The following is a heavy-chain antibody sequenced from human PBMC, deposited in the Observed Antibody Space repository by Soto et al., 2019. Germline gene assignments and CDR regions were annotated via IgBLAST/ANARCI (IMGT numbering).Heavy chain of an antibody. J-gene: IGHJ4*02. CDR2: IYPGDSDT. V-gene: IGHV5-51*01. CDR3: AKDQGLIATYDY. Sequence: PGESLKISCKGSGYSFTSYWIGWVRQMPGKGLEWMGIIYPGDSDTRYSPSFQGQVTISADKSISTAYLQMNSLRAEDTAVYYCAKDQGLIATYDYWGQGTLVTVSS. CDR1: GYSFTSYW. D-gene: IGHD6-13*01.